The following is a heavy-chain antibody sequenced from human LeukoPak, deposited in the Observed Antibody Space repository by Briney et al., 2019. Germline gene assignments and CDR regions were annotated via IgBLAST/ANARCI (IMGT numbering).Heavy chain of an antibody. CDR2: IYYSWST. Sequence: PSETLSLTCTVSGGSISSYYWSWIRQPPGKGLEWIGYIYYSWSTNYNPSLKSRVTISVDTSKNQFSLKLSSVTAADTAVYYCARHFAFSYYYMDVWGKGTTVTVYS. CDR3: ARHFAFSYYYMDV. V-gene: IGHV4-59*08. CDR1: GGSISSYY. J-gene: IGHJ6*03.